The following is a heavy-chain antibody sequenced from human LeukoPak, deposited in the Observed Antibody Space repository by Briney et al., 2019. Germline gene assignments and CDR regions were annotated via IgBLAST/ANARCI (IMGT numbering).Heavy chain of an antibody. V-gene: IGHV4-39*07. CDR3: AQLRYYYFDY. D-gene: IGHD5-18*01. CDR1: GGSIISTIYY. Sequence: PSETLSLTCTVSGGSIISTIYYWGWIRQPPGKGLEWIGNIYSNGSTHYNPSLKSRATISVDTSRDQFSLKLTSVTAADTSLYYCAQLRYYYFDYWGQGTLVTVSS. J-gene: IGHJ4*02. CDR2: IYSNGST.